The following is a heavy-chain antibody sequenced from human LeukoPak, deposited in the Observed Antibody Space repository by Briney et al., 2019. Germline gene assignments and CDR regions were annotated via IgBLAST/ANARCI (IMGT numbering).Heavy chain of an antibody. CDR2: ISGSGGST. J-gene: IGHJ5*02. D-gene: IGHD2-2*01. Sequence: GGSLRLSCAASGFTFSSYAMSWVRQAPGKGLEWVSAISGSGGSTYYADSVKGRFTISRDNSKNTLYLQMNSLRAEDTAVYYCAKDEEYCSSTSCTSNWFDPWGQGTLVTVSS. CDR3: AKDEEYCSSTSCTSNWFDP. CDR1: GFTFSSYA. V-gene: IGHV3-23*01.